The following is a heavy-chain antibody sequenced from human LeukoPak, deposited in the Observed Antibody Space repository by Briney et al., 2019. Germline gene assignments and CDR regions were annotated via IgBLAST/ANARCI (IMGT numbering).Heavy chain of an antibody. V-gene: IGHV3-30*04. CDR2: ISYDGSNK. D-gene: IGHD3-22*01. CDR1: GFTFSSYA. J-gene: IGHJ4*02. CDR3: ARPYYYDSSGYENYFDY. Sequence: GGSLRLSCAASGFTFSSYAMHWVRQAPGKGLEWVAVISYDGSNKYYADSVKGRFTISRDNSKNTLYLQMNSLRAEDTAVYYCARPYYYDSSGYENYFDYWGQGTLVTVSS.